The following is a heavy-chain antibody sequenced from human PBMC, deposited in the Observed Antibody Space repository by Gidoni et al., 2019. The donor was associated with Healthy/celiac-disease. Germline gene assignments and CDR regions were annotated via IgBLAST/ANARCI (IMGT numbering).Heavy chain of an antibody. J-gene: IGHJ4*02. V-gene: IGHV3-30*18. CDR2: ISYDVSNK. CDR1: GFTFSSDG. D-gene: IGHD3-10*01. CDR3: AKEDGWFGELFQRVPPHY. Sequence: QVQLVESGGGVVQPGRYLRLSCAASGFTFSSDGRHWVRQAPGKGLEWVAVISYDVSNKYYADSVKGRFTISRDNSKNTLYLQMNSLRAEDTAVYYCAKEDGWFGELFQRVPPHYWGQGTLVTVSS.